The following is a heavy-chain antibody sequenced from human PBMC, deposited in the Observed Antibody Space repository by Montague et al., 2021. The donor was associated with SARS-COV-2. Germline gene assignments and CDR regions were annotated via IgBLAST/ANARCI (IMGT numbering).Heavy chain of an antibody. CDR2: IYWDGDQ. V-gene: IGHV2-5*02. D-gene: IGHD3-3*01. CDR1: GFSLSTVGVG. J-gene: IGHJ3*01. CDR3: ARRYDFYRAEAFDV. Sequence: PALVKPTQTLTLTCTFSGFSLSTVGVGVAWIRRPPGKALEWLALIYWDGDQRYSPSLKTRLTITKDTSKNRVVLTMTNLDPVDTATYYCARRYDFYRAEAFDVWGQGTMVTVSS.